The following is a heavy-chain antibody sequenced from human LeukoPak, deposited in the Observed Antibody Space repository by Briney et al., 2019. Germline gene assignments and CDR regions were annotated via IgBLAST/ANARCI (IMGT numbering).Heavy chain of an antibody. J-gene: IGHJ4*02. Sequence: ASVKVSCKASGYTCTSNGISWVRQAPGQWLEWMGWISAYNGNTNYAQKLQGRVTMTTDTSTSTAYMELRSLRSDDTAVYYCARDSATVIDYWGQGTLVTVSS. CDR3: ARDSATVIDY. CDR2: ISAYNGNT. V-gene: IGHV1-18*01. CDR1: GYTCTSNG. D-gene: IGHD4-17*01.